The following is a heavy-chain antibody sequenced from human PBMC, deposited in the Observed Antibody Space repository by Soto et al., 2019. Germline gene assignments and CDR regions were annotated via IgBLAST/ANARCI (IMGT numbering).Heavy chain of an antibody. CDR3: ASLGTTITSFHS. Sequence: SETLSLTCAVSGGSISTSSNLWTWVRQSPGKGLEWIGDIFYTGSTNFNPSLRGRVSISVDKSENQFSLKLTSVTAADTAVYFCASLGTTITSFHSWGQGTLVTVSS. J-gene: IGHJ4*02. D-gene: IGHD4-4*01. CDR2: IFYTGST. CDR1: GGSISTSSNL. V-gene: IGHV4-4*02.